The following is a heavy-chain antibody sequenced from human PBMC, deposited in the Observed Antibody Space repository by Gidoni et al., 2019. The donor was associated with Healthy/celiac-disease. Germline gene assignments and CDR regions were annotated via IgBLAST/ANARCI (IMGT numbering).Heavy chain of an antibody. D-gene: IGHD4-17*01. V-gene: IGHV3-20*04. CDR3: ARTLDYGDYENYYGMDV. CDR1: GFTFVEYG. J-gene: IGHJ6*02. CDR2: INWNGGST. Sequence: EVQLVESGGGVVRPGGSLSLSCAASGFTFVEYGMSWVRQAPGKGLGWVSGINWNGGSTGYADSVKGRFTISRDNAKNSLYLQMNSLRAEDTALYYCARTLDYGDYENYYGMDVWGQGTTVTVSS.